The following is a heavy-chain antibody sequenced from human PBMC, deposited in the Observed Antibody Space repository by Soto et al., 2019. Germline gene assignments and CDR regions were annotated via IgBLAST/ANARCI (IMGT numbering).Heavy chain of an antibody. Sequence: ASVKVSCKASGYTFTSYYMHWVRQAPGQGLEWMGIINPSGGSTSYAQKFQGRVTMTRDTSTSTVYVELSSLRSEDTAVYYCASGLNSSSWYCLGFCDYYYGMDVWGQGTTVTVSS. CDR1: GYTFTSYY. CDR2: INPSGGST. V-gene: IGHV1-46*01. D-gene: IGHD6-13*01. CDR3: ASGLNSSSWYCLGFCDYYYGMDV. J-gene: IGHJ6*02.